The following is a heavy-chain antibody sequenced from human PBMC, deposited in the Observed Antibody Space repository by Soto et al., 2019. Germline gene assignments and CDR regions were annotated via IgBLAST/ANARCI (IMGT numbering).Heavy chain of an antibody. V-gene: IGHV3-7*01. CDR2: IKQDGSEK. D-gene: IGHD2-21*02. Sequence: GGSLRLSCAASGFTFSSYWMSWVRQAPGKGLEWVANIKQDGSEKYYVDSVKGRFTISRDNAKNSLYLQMNSLRAEDTAVYYCARVMRVTGKLEAFDIWGQGTMVTVSS. CDR1: GFTFSSYW. J-gene: IGHJ3*02. CDR3: ARVMRVTGKLEAFDI.